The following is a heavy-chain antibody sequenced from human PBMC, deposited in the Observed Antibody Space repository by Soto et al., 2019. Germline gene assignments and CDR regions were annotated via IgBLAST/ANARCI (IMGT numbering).Heavy chain of an antibody. J-gene: IGHJ3*02. Sequence: SETLSLTCTVSGATVSRGDYFWTWIRQPPGKGLEWIGYIYSSGTTNYNPALKSRVTISLDTSRSYFSLKLTSVTAADTAVYYCARAGYYYDSSGYTLGAFDIWGQGTMVTVSS. CDR2: IYSSGTT. CDR1: GATVSRGDYF. D-gene: IGHD3-22*01. V-gene: IGHV4-61*03. CDR3: ARAGYYYDSSGYTLGAFDI.